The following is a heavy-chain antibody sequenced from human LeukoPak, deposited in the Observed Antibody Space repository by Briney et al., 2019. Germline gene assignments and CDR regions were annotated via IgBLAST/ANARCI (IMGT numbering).Heavy chain of an antibody. CDR2: INPSGGST. D-gene: IGHD5-18*01. CDR3: AREVSMGYSYGYHSGAAHSTHHDY. CDR1: GYTFTSYY. Sequence: ASVKVSCKASGYTFTSYYMHWVRQAPGQGLEWMGIINPSGGSTSYAQKFQGRVTMTRDTSTSTVYMELSSLRSEDTAVYYCAREVSMGYSYGYHSGAAHSTHHDYWGQGTLVTVSS. J-gene: IGHJ4*02. V-gene: IGHV1-46*01.